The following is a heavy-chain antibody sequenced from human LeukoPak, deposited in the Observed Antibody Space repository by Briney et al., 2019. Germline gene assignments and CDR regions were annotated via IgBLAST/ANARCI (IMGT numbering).Heavy chain of an antibody. D-gene: IGHD6-13*01. J-gene: IGHJ6*02. V-gene: IGHV3-11*01. Sequence: GGSLRLSCAASGFTFSDYYMSWIRQAPGKGLEWVSYISSSGSTIYYADSVKGRFTISRDNAKNSLYLQMNSLRAEDTALYYCAKDMGGSSWYYYYYGMDVWGQGTTVTVSS. CDR2: ISSSGSTI. CDR3: AKDMGGSSWYYYYYGMDV. CDR1: GFTFSDYY.